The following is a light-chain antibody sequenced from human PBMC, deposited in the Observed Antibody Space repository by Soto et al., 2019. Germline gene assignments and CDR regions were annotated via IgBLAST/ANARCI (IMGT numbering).Light chain of an antibody. CDR1: SSDVGGYNY. CDR2: EVS. Sequence: QSALTQPPSASGSPGQSVTISCTGTSSDVGGYNYVSWYQQHPGKAPKLMIYEVSKRPSGVPDRFSGFKSGNTASLTVSGLQAEDEADYYCSSYAGSNNLVFGTGTKVTV. CDR3: SSYAGSNNLV. J-gene: IGLJ1*01. V-gene: IGLV2-8*01.